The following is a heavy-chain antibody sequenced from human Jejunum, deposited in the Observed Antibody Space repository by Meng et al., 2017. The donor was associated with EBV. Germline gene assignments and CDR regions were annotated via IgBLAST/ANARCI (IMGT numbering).Heavy chain of an antibody. J-gene: IGHJ4*02. CDR1: VFSFSTRGVG. D-gene: IGHD2-15*01. CDR2: IYWDDDK. CDR3: AHRPSTPLSATFDY. V-gene: IGHV2-5*02. Sequence: QITLKESGPTLVKPTQTLPLTCTFSVFSFSTRGVGVGWIRQPPGKALEWLALIYWDDDKRYSPSLKSRLTITKDTSKTQVVLTMTNIDPVDTATYYCAHRPSTPLSATFDYWGQGTLVTVSS.